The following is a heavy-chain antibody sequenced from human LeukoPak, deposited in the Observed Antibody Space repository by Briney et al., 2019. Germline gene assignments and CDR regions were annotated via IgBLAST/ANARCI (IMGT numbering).Heavy chain of an antibody. Sequence: GGSLRLSCAASGFTFSSYSMNGVRQAPGKVLEGVSYVSSSKSIYYADSVKGRFTISRDNAKNSLYLQMNSLRAEDTAVYYCARESYCSGGSCYSGRAFDIWGQGTMVTVSS. V-gene: IGHV3-48*01. D-gene: IGHD2-15*01. CDR3: ARESYCSGGSCYSGRAFDI. CDR2: VSSSKSI. J-gene: IGHJ3*02. CDR1: GFTFSSYS.